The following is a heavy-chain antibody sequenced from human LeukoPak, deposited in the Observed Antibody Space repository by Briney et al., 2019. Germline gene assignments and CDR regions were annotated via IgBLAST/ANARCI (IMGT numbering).Heavy chain of an antibody. Sequence: GASVKVSCKVSGYTLTELSMHWVRQAPGKGLEWMGGFDPEDGETTYAQKFQGRVTMTEDTSTDTAYMELSSLRSEDTAVYYCASRIAVAGTVDYWGQGTLVTVSS. D-gene: IGHD6-19*01. CDR2: FDPEDGET. CDR3: ASRIAVAGTVDY. CDR1: GYTLTELS. J-gene: IGHJ4*02. V-gene: IGHV1-24*01.